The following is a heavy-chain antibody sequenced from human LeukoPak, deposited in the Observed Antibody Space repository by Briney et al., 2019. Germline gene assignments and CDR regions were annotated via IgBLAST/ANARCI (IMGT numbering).Heavy chain of an antibody. D-gene: IGHD2-8*01. CDR3: VDLNAPL. J-gene: IGHJ4*02. Sequence: PGGSLRLSCAASGFTFSSYGMHWVRQAPGKGLEWVAVISYDGSNKCYADSVKGRFTISRDNAKKTLYLQMNSLRVEDTAVYYCVDLNAPLWGQGTLVTVSS. CDR1: GFTFSSYG. CDR2: ISYDGSNK. V-gene: IGHV3-30*03.